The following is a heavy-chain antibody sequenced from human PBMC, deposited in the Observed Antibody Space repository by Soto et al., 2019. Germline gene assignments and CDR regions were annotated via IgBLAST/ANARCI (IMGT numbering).Heavy chain of an antibody. CDR1: GYTLTSNV. V-gene: IGHV1-18*01. CDR3: ARVGDFWSGYHSHYYYYGMDV. J-gene: IGHJ6*02. D-gene: IGHD3-3*01. Sequence: ASMKLSSRVSGYTLTSNVLTWVRLASGHVLAQTGWISAYNGNTNYAQKLQGRVTMTTDTSTSTAYMELRSLRSDDTAVYYCARVGDFWSGYHSHYYYYGMDVWGQGTTVTVSS. CDR2: ISAYNGNT.